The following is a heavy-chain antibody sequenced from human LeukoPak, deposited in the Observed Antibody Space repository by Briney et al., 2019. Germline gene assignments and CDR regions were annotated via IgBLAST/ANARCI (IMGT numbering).Heavy chain of an antibody. V-gene: IGHV4-34*01. CDR2: INHSGST. Sequence: SETLSLTCAVYGGSFSGYYWSWIRQPPGKGLEWIGEINHSGSTNYNPSLKSRVTISVDTSKNQFSLKLSSVTAADTAVYYCARSRANYYGSGSYSRPPDYGMDVWGQGTTVTVSS. J-gene: IGHJ6*02. CDR1: GGSFSGYY. CDR3: ARSRANYYGSGSYSRPPDYGMDV. D-gene: IGHD3-10*01.